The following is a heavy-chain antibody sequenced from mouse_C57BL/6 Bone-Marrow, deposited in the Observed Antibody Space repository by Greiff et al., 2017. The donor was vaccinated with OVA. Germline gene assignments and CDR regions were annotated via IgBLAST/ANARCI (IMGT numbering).Heavy chain of an antibody. Sequence: DVKLQESGPGLVKPSQSLSLTCSVTGYSITSGYYWNWIRQFPGNKLEWMGYISYDGSNNYNPSLKNRISITRDTSKNQFFLKLNSVTTEDTATYYFARGLLLLFAYWGQGTLVTVSA. V-gene: IGHV3-6*01. CDR3: ARGLLLLFAY. J-gene: IGHJ3*01. CDR1: GYSITSGYY. D-gene: IGHD2-10*01. CDR2: ISYDGSN.